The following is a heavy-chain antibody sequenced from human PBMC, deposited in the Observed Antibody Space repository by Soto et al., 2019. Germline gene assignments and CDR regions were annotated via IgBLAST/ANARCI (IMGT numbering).Heavy chain of an antibody. Sequence: QVQLVQSGPEVKEPGSSVKLTCKVSGGIFNTYAISWLRQAPGQGLEWMGGIIPIFGTPNYAQRFQGRVTITADETTSTTYMELSRLRSEDTAVYYCAIDLDYYGSRNYYNRIDFWGQGTLVSVSS. V-gene: IGHV1-69*01. CDR3: AIDLDYYGSRNYYNRIDF. CDR1: GGIFNTYA. D-gene: IGHD3-10*01. J-gene: IGHJ4*02. CDR2: IIPIFGTP.